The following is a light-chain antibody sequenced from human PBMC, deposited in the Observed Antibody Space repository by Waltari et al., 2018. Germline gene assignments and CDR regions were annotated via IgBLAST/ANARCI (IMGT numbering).Light chain of an antibody. CDR3: NSRDSSGNLRL. CDR2: GKN. J-gene: IGLJ3*02. V-gene: IGLV3-19*01. CDR1: ILRRYY. Sequence: SSELTQDPAVSVALEQTVRITCQVDILRRYYASWYKQKEGQAPVLVMFGKNNRPSGIPDRFSGSSSGNTASLTITGVQAEDESDYYCNSRDSSGNLRLFGGGTKLTVL.